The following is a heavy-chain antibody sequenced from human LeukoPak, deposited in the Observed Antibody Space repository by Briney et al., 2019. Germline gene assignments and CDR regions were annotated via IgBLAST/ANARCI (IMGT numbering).Heavy chain of an antibody. V-gene: IGHV3-23*01. D-gene: IGHD6-19*01. CDR2: ISGSGGST. CDR3: ARLLIAVAGTFTYGMDV. CDR1: GFTFSSYA. J-gene: IGHJ6*02. Sequence: GGSLRLSCAASGFTFSSYAMSWVRQAPGKGLEWVSAISGSGGSTYYADSVKGRFTISRDNSKNTLYLQMNSLRAEDTAVYYCARLLIAVAGTFTYGMDVWGQGTTVTVSS.